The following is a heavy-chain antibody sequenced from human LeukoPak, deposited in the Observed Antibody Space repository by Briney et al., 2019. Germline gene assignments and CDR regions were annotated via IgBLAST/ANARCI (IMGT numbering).Heavy chain of an antibody. CDR2: VRGDGGTT. CDR1: GFMFSSYW. Sequence: GGSLRLSCAASGFMFSSYWMHWVRQVPGKGVEWVSRVRGDGGTTTYADSVKGRFTISRDNAKNTLYLQMNSLRAEDTAVYYCAKDTDLVGPFDYWGQGTLVTVSS. CDR3: AKDTDLVGPFDY. D-gene: IGHD2-15*01. J-gene: IGHJ4*02. V-gene: IGHV3-74*01.